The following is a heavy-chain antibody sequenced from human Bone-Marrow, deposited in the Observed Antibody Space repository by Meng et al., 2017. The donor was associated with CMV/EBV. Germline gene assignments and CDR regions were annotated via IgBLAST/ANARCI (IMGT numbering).Heavy chain of an antibody. CDR2: INPNSGGT. CDR1: GYTFIDYY. D-gene: IGHD1-1*01. J-gene: IGHJ6*02. V-gene: IGHV1-2*02. CDR3: AREWGGKLESKYYGMDV. Sequence: ASVKVSCKASGYTFIDYYMHWVRQAPGQGLEWMGWINPNSGGTNYAQKFQGRVTMTRDTSISTAYMELSRLRSDDTAVYYCAREWGGKLESKYYGMDVWGQGTTVTVSS.